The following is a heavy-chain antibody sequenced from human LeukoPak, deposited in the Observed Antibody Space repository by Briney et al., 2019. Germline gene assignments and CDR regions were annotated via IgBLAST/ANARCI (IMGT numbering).Heavy chain of an antibody. CDR2: ISYSGSN. CDR1: GGSISSYY. Sequence: SETLSLTCTVSGGSISSYYWSWIRQPPGKGLEWIGYISYSGSNNYNPSLKSRVTISVDTSKNQFSLKLTSVTAADTAVYYCARDLLWFGELAWFDPWGQGTLVTVSS. V-gene: IGHV4-59*01. J-gene: IGHJ5*02. D-gene: IGHD3-10*01. CDR3: ARDLLWFGELAWFDP.